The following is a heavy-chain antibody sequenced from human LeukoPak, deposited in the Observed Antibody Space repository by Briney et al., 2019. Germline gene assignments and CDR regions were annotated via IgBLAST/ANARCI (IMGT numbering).Heavy chain of an antibody. CDR1: GFTFSSYA. D-gene: IGHD3-10*01. V-gene: IGHV3-30*04. Sequence: GGSLRLSCAASGFTFSSYAMHWVRQAPGKGLEWVAVISYDGSNKNYADSVEGRFTISRDNSKNTLYLQMNSLRAEDTAVYYCAREARVITMVRGASGMDVWGQGTTVTVSS. J-gene: IGHJ6*02. CDR3: AREARVITMVRGASGMDV. CDR2: ISYDGSNK.